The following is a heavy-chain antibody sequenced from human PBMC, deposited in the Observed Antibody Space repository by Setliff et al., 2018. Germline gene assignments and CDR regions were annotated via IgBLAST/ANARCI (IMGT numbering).Heavy chain of an antibody. Sequence: SETLSLTCSVSSGSIGSHYWNWMRQPPGKGLEWIGSIYHSGSAYYNPSLKSRVTISVDTSKNQFSLKLSSVTAADRAVYYCARDGGNGYGVDAYAGGGFDIWGQGTMVTVSS. J-gene: IGHJ3*02. CDR1: SGSIGSHY. D-gene: IGHD5-18*01. CDR2: IYHSGSA. CDR3: ARDGGNGYGVDAYAGGGFDI. V-gene: IGHV4-59*11.